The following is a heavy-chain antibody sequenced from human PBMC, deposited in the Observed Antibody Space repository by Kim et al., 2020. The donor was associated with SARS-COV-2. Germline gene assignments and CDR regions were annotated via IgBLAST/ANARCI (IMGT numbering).Heavy chain of an antibody. CDR1: GFTYSSYG. D-gene: IGHD2-2*02. V-gene: IGHV3-30*18. CDR3: AKDPSYCTSANCYTYYYYYGMDV. Sequence: GGSLRLSCAASGFTYSSYGMHWVRQAPGKGLEWVAVISFDGRNKNYADSVRGRFTISRDNSKNTFYLHVNSLRAEDTAVYFCAKDPSYCTSANCYTYYYYYGMDVWGQGTTVTVSS. J-gene: IGHJ6*02. CDR2: ISFDGRNK.